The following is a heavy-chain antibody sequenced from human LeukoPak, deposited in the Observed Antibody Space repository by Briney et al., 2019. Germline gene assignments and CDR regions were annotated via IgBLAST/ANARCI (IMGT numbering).Heavy chain of an antibody. CDR3: ARVFVTSHSFDY. CDR2: IIPIFGTA. CDR1: GGTFSSYA. J-gene: IGHJ4*02. Sequence: ASVKVSCKASGGTFSSYAISWVRQAPGQGLEWMGGIIPIFGTANYAQKFQGRVTITADKSTSTAYMELSSLRSEDTAVYYCARVFVTSHSFDYWGQGTLVTVSS. D-gene: IGHD2/OR15-2a*01. V-gene: IGHV1-69*06.